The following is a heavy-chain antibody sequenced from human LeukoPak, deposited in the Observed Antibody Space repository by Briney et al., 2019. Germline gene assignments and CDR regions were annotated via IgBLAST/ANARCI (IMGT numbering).Heavy chain of an antibody. Sequence: SETLSLTCAVYGGSFSGYYWSWIRQPPGKGLEWIGEVNHSGSTNYNPSLKSRVTISVDTSKNQFSLKLSSVTAADTAVYYCARDNDFWSGYYSFDFWGRGTLVTVSS. CDR1: GGSFSGYY. V-gene: IGHV4-34*01. D-gene: IGHD3-3*01. CDR3: ARDNDFWSGYYSFDF. CDR2: VNHSGST. J-gene: IGHJ4*02.